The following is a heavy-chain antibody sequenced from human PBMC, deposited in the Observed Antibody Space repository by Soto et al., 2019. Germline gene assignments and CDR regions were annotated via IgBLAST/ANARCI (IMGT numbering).Heavy chain of an antibody. D-gene: IGHD2-2*01. V-gene: IGHV1-8*01. CDR1: GYTFTSYD. CDR2: MNPNSGNT. J-gene: IGHJ6*03. Sequence: ASVKVSCKASGYTFTSYDINWVRQATGQGLEWMGWMNPNSGNTGYAQKFQGRVTMTRNTSISTAYMELSSLRSEDTAVYYCARGIRIVVVPWGDYYYYMDVWGNGTTVTVSS. CDR3: ARGIRIVVVPWGDYYYYMDV.